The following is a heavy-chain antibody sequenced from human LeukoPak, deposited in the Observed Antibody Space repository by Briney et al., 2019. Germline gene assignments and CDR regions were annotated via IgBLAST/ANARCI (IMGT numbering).Heavy chain of an antibody. CDR2: ISYDGSNK. CDR3: AKVHSGYSSDY. D-gene: IGHD5-18*01. Sequence: GGSLRLSCAASGFTFSSYGMHGVRQSPGKGLEWVAVISYDGSNKYYADSVKGRLTISRDNSKNTLYLQMNSLRAEDTAVYYCAKVHSGYSSDYWGQGTLVTVSS. V-gene: IGHV3-30*18. CDR1: GFTFSSYG. J-gene: IGHJ4*02.